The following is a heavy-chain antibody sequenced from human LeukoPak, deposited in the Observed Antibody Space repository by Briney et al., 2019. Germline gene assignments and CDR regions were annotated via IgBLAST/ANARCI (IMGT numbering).Heavy chain of an antibody. Sequence: ASVKVSCKASGYTFTGYYMHWVRQAPGQGLEWMGWLNPNSGVTNYSQKFQGRVTMTRDTSISTAYMELSSLRSDDTAVYYCARSSEVVTAINDYWGQGTLVTVSS. CDR1: GYTFTGYY. CDR3: ARSSEVVTAINDY. D-gene: IGHD2-21*02. V-gene: IGHV1-2*02. J-gene: IGHJ4*02. CDR2: LNPNSGVT.